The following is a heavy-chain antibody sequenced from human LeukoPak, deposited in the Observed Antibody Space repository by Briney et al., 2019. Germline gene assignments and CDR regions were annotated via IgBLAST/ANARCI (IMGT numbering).Heavy chain of an antibody. J-gene: IGHJ4*02. D-gene: IGHD1-7*01. Sequence: GGSLRLSCAASGFTFSSYWMSWMRQAPGKGLEWVANIKYDGNEEYYVDSVKGRFTISRDNAKNSLYLQLNSLRVEDTAVYYCAVITGTLIDYWGQGTLVTVSS. CDR1: GFTFSSYW. V-gene: IGHV3-7*01. CDR2: IKYDGNEE. CDR3: AVITGTLIDY.